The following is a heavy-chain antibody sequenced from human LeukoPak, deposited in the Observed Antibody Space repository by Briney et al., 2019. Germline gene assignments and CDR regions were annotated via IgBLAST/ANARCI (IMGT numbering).Heavy chain of an antibody. J-gene: IGHJ4*02. Sequence: ASVKVSCKASGYTFTSYGISWVRQAPGQGLDWMGWISAYNGNTNYAQKLQGRVTMTTDTSTSTAYMELRSLRSDDTAVYYCARDGAITGTPTRVVDWGQGTLVTVSS. CDR2: ISAYNGNT. CDR3: ARDGAITGTPTRVVD. CDR1: GYTFTSYG. D-gene: IGHD1-20*01. V-gene: IGHV1-18*01.